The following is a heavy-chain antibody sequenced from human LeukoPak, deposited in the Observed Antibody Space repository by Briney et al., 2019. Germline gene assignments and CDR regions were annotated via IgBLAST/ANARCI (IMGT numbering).Heavy chain of an antibody. J-gene: IGHJ5*02. CDR1: GFTFSSYA. V-gene: IGHV3-64D*06. Sequence: GGSLRLSCSGCGFTFSSYAMHCVGQAPGKGLEYVSAISSNGGSTYYADSVKGRFTISRDNSKNTLYLQMSSLRAEDTAVYYCVKEPRLWFGELLWPYCCDPWGQGTLVTVSS. D-gene: IGHD3-10*01. CDR3: VKEPRLWFGELLWPYCCDP. CDR2: ISSNGGST.